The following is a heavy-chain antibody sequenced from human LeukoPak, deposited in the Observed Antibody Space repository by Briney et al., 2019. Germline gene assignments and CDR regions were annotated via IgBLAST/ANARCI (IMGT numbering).Heavy chain of an antibody. CDR1: GFTFSDYA. CDR3: VKAELGVDTFFDY. J-gene: IGHJ4*02. V-gene: IGHV3-23*01. D-gene: IGHD3-3*01. Sequence: GGSLRLSCAASGFTFSDYALGWVRQAPGRGLEWVATLSGSGAGTYYSDSVQGRFTISRDNSKRTLFLQMNSLRAEDTGFYYCVKAELGVDTFFDYWGQGTLVTVSS. CDR2: LSGSGAGT.